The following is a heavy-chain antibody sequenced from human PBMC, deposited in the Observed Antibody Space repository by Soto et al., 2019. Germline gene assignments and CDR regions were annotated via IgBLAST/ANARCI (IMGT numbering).Heavy chain of an antibody. J-gene: IGHJ4*02. D-gene: IGHD2-2*01. CDR1: GFTFRSYA. V-gene: IGHV3-23*01. CDR3: AKDRSTTSCYAFDY. CDR2: IGGSSGST. Sequence: GGSLRLSCAASGFTFRSYAMSWVRQAPGKGLEWVSAIGGSSGSTDYTDSVKGRFTISGDNSKNTLFLQMNSLRAEDTAVYYCAKDRSTTSCYAFDYWGQGTLVTVSS.